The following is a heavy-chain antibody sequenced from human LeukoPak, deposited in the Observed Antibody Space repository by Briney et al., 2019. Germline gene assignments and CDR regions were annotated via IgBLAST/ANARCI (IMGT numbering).Heavy chain of an antibody. CDR1: GFTFSDFG. J-gene: IGHJ5*02. D-gene: IGHD3-16*01. CDR2: ISYDGAYT. CDR3: AKEVHDHIWGRSHVNNFDP. Sequence: PGGSLRLSCEVSGFTFSDFGMHWVRQAPGKGLEWLAIISYDGAYTHTSKSLKGRFTISRDNANNTLSLQMTSLRPEDTAVYYCAKEVHDHIWGRSHVNNFDPWGQGTLVTVSS. V-gene: IGHV3-30*18.